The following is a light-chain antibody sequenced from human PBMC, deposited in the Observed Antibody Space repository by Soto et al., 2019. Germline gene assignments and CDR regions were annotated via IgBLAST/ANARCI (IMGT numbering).Light chain of an antibody. V-gene: IGKV3-15*01. CDR1: QSVGGN. J-gene: IGKJ2*01. Sequence: EIFMAQSPATLSVSAGERATLSCRASQSVGGNIAWYQQSPGQAPRLLIYATSTRATGIPARLSGRGSGTEFTPAITSLQSEDSPVYYCQQYNDWPNYTFGQGSKLESK. CDR3: QQYNDWPNYT. CDR2: ATS.